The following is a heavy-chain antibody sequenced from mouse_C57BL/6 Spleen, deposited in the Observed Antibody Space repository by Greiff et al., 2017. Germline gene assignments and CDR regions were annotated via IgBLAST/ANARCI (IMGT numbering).Heavy chain of an antibody. CDR3: ARRYYDYDDGGENYAMDY. Sequence: QVQLQQPGAELVKPGASVKLSCKASGYTFTSYWMQWVKQRPGQGLEWIGEIDPSDSYTNYNQKFKGKATLTVDTSSSTAYMQLSSLTSEDSAVYYCARRYYDYDDGGENYAMDYWGQGTSVTVSS. V-gene: IGHV1-50*01. D-gene: IGHD2-4*01. J-gene: IGHJ4*01. CDR1: GYTFTSYW. CDR2: IDPSDSYT.